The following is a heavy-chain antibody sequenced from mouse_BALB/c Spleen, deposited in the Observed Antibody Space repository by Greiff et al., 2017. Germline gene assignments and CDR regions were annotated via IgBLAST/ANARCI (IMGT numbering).Heavy chain of an antibody. CDR1: GFSLTSYG. V-gene: IGHV2-9*02. CDR2: IWAGGST. CDR3: ASPYYYGSSYYAMDY. D-gene: IGHD1-1*01. J-gene: IGHJ4*01. Sequence: QVQLKQSGPGLVAPSQSLSITCTVSGFSLTSYGVHWVRQPPGKGLEWLGVIWAGGSTNYNSALMSRLSISKDNSKSQVFLKMNSLQTDDTAMYYCASPYYYGSSYYAMDYWGQGTSVTVSS.